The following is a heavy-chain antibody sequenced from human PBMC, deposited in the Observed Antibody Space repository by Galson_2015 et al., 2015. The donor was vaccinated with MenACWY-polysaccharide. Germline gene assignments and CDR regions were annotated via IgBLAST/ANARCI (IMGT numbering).Heavy chain of an antibody. J-gene: IGHJ4*02. D-gene: IGHD6-19*01. CDR1: GFSFSDYY. V-gene: IGHV3-11*01. CDR2: ISTSGSAI. Sequence: SLRLSCAASGFSFSDYYMSWIRQAPGKGLEWVSYISTSGSAISYADSVKGRFAISRDNAKNSLYLQMNSLGAEDTAVYYCARDGWRSGWFADYWGRGTLVTVSS. CDR3: ARDGWRSGWFADY.